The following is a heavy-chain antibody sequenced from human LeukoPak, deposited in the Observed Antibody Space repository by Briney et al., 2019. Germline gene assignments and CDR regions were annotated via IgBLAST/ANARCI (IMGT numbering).Heavy chain of an antibody. D-gene: IGHD3-10*01. Sequence: SETLSLTCTVSGGSISSSSYYWSWIRQHPGKGLEWIGYIYYSGSTYYNPSLKSRVTISVDTSKNQFSLKLSSVTAADTAVYYCARERYYGSGSYVFDYWGQGTLVTVSS. CDR2: IYYSGST. V-gene: IGHV4-31*03. CDR3: ARERYYGSGSYVFDY. J-gene: IGHJ4*02. CDR1: GGSISSSSYY.